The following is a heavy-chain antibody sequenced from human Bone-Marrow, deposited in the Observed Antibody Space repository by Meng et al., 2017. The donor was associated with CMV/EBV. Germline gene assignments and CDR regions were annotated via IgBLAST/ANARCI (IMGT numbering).Heavy chain of an antibody. J-gene: IGHJ4*02. CDR2: LDYSGST. CDR3: ARLHWTPPPLI. V-gene: IGHV4-39*01. CDR1: GGSISSSSYY. Sequence: SETRSPTCTVSGGSISSSSYYWDWIRQPPGKGLEWIGRLDYSGSTYYNPSLKRRVTISVETSKTQFFQKLSSVTAADTAVYYCARLHWTPPPLIWGQGTLVTVSS. D-gene: IGHD1-1*01.